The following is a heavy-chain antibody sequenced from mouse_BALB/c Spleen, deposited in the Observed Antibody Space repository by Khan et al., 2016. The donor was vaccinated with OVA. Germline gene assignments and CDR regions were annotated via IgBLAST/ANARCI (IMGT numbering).Heavy chain of an antibody. J-gene: IGHJ1*01. CDR2: IRNKANGYTT. CDR3: TREAVVDIYWCFDV. D-gene: IGHD1-1*01. Sequence: EVELVESGGGLVQPGGSLRLSCATSGFTLTDYYMSWVRQPPGKALEWLGFIRNKANGYTTEYSASVKGRFTISRDNSQSVLYLQMNTLRAEDSATYYCTREAVVDIYWCFDVWGAGTTVTVSS. CDR1: GFTLTDYY. V-gene: IGHV7-3*02.